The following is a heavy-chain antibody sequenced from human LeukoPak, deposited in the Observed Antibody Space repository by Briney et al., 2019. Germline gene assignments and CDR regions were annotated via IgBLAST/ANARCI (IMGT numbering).Heavy chain of an antibody. CDR1: GYTFTGYG. V-gene: IGHV1-18*01. CDR2: ISAYNGNT. CDR3: ARLAYSGSYQYYSDY. J-gene: IGHJ4*02. D-gene: IGHD1-26*01. Sequence: GASVKVSCKASGYTFTGYGISWVRQAPGQGLEWMGWISAYNGNTNYAQKLQGRVTMTTDTSTSTAYMELRSLRSDDTAVYYCARLAYSGSYQYYSDYWGQGTLVTVSS.